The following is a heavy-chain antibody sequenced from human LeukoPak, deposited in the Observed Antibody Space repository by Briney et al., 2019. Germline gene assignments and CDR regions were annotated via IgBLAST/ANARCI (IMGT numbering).Heavy chain of an antibody. D-gene: IGHD6-13*01. CDR1: GFTFDDYA. V-gene: IGHV3-9*01. CDR3: AKGTQQLSYYYYGMDV. Sequence: GRSLRLSCAASGFTFDDYAMHWVRQAPGKGLEWVSGISWNSGSIGYADSVKGRFTISRDNAKNSLYLQMNSLRAEDTALYYCAKGTQQLSYYYYGMDVWGQGTTVTVSS. CDR2: ISWNSGSI. J-gene: IGHJ6*02.